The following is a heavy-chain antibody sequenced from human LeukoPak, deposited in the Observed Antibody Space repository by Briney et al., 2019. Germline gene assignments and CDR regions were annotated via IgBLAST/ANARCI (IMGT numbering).Heavy chain of an antibody. Sequence: SETLSLTCTVSGGSINNYYWGWTRQPPGKGLEWIGFTYYGGRTNYNPSLESRVTISVDTSKSQVSLKLSSVTAADTAVYYCARYISSGLDHWGQGTLVTVSS. CDR2: TYYGGRT. CDR1: GGSINNYY. V-gene: IGHV4-59*01. D-gene: IGHD6-19*01. J-gene: IGHJ4*02. CDR3: ARYISSGLDH.